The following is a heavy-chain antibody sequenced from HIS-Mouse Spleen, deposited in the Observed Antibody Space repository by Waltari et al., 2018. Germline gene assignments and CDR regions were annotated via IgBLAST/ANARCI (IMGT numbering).Heavy chain of an antibody. CDR3: AREIPYSSSWYDWYFDL. V-gene: IGHV4-39*07. CDR1: GGSISRRSYY. CDR2: IYYSGGT. Sequence: QLQLQESGPGLVKPSETLSLTCTVSGGSISRRSYYRGWIRQPPGKGLEWIGSIYYSGGTYYNTSLKSRVTISVDTSKNQFSLKLSSVTAADTAVYYCAREIPYSSSWYDWYFDLWGRGTLVTVSS. D-gene: IGHD6-13*01. J-gene: IGHJ2*01.